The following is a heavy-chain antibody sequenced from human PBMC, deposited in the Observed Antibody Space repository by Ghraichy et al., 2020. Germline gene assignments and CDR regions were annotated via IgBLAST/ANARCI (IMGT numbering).Heavy chain of an antibody. CDR2: ISSSSSYI. CDR3: ARGDDVGSSSMWDYYGMDV. CDR1: GFTFSSYS. V-gene: IGHV3-21*01. J-gene: IGHJ6*02. Sequence: GESLNISCAASGFTFSSYSMNWVRQAPGKGLEWVSSISSSSSYIYYADSVKGRFTISRDNAKNSLYLQMNSLRAEDTAVYYCARGDDVGSSSMWDYYGMDVWGQGTTVTVSS. D-gene: IGHD6-6*01.